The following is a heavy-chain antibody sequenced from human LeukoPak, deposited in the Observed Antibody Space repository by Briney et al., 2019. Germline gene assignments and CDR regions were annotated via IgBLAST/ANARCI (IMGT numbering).Heavy chain of an antibody. CDR2: IYYTGSS. CDR3: ARDLGRRCSGGRCYYYSHYMDV. D-gene: IGHD2-15*01. V-gene: IGHV4-39*07. J-gene: IGHJ6*03. CDR1: GGSIRSSDDY. Sequence: PSETLSLTCSVSGGSIRSSDDYWGFVRQTPGKGLEWMGSIYYTGSSHYNPSLKSRATISVDTSKNQFSLKLTSVTAADTAVYYCARDLGRRCSGGRCYYYSHYMDVWGKGTTVTISS.